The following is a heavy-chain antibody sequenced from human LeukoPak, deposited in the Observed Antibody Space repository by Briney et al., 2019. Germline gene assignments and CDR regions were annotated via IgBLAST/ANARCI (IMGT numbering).Heavy chain of an antibody. D-gene: IGHD2-2*01. Sequence: PSETLSLTCAVYGGSSSGYYWSWIRQPPGKGLEWIGEINHSGSTNYNPSLKSRVTISLDTSRSQISLRLSSVTAADTAVYYCAREKVPENNYYYGMDVWGQGTTVTVSS. CDR2: INHSGST. CDR3: AREKVPENNYYYGMDV. CDR1: GGSSSGYY. J-gene: IGHJ6*02. V-gene: IGHV4-34*01.